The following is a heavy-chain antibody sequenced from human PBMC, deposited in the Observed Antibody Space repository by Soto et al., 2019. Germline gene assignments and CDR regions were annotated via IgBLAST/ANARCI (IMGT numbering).Heavy chain of an antibody. D-gene: IGHD1-26*01. CDR2: IDWDDTK. V-gene: IGHV2-70*01. Sequence: GSGPTLVNPTQSLTLTCAFSGFSLSTGGMCVSWIRQPPGKALEWLAHIDWDDTKYYSTSLKSRLTISKDTSKNQLALTMTNMGPVDTVTYFCARTLVGATHISHSYFDCWGQGTLVTVSS. CDR1: GFSLSTGGMC. J-gene: IGHJ4*02. CDR3: ARTLVGATHISHSYFDC.